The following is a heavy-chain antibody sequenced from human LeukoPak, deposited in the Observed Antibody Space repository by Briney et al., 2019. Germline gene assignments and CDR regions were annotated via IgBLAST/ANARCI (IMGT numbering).Heavy chain of an antibody. D-gene: IGHD3-3*01. Sequence: SETLSLTCTVSGGSISSYYWSWIRQPPGQGLEWIGYIYYSGSTNYNPPLHSRVTISVDTSKNQFSLKLSSVTAADTAVYYCARAKYDFWSGYYTWWFDPWGQGTLVTVSS. CDR3: ARAKYDFWSGYYTWWFDP. V-gene: IGHV4-59*01. J-gene: IGHJ5*02. CDR2: IYYSGST. CDR1: GGSISSYY.